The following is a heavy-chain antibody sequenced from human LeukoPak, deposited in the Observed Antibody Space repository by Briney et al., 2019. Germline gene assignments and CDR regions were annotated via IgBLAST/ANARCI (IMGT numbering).Heavy chain of an antibody. D-gene: IGHD2/OR15-2a*01. CDR2: MNPNSGNT. CDR3: ARDGSSTFYYYMDV. J-gene: IGHJ6*03. V-gene: IGHV1-8*03. Sequence: ASVKVSCKASGYTFTSYDINWVRQATGQGLEWMGWMNPNSGNTGYAQKFQGRVTITRNTSISTAYMELSSLRSEDTAVYYCARDGSSTFYYYMDVWGKGTTVTISS. CDR1: GYTFTSYD.